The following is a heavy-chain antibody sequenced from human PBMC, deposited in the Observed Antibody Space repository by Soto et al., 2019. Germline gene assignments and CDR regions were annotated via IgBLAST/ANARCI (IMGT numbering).Heavy chain of an antibody. J-gene: IGHJ6*02. Sequence: QVLLVQSGAEVKKPGSSVKVSCKTSGGTFNNFAISWVRLAPGQGLAWMGVIIPRFATPTYAQRFQGRVSITADECTSTGDLELSSLTSDDTAVYYCARDIVMRGNSYYSGVDVWGQGTTVTVSS. V-gene: IGHV1-69*12. CDR2: IIPRFATP. D-gene: IGHD3-16*02. CDR3: ARDIVMRGNSYYSGVDV. CDR1: GGTFNNFA.